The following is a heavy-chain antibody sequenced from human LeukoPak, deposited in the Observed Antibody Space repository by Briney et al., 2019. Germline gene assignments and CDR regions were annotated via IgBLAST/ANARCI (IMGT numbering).Heavy chain of an antibody. CDR2: IDPSDSYT. J-gene: IGHJ5*02. CDR3: ATADVLTGSLYDH. D-gene: IGHD3-9*01. V-gene: IGHV5-10-1*01. CDR1: GYSFTSYW. Sequence: GESLKISCKASGYSFTSYWISWVRQMPGKGLEWVGRIDPSDSYTNYSPSFQGHVTISADKPISTAYLQWSSLKASDTAMYYCATADVLTGSLYDHWGQGTLVTVSS.